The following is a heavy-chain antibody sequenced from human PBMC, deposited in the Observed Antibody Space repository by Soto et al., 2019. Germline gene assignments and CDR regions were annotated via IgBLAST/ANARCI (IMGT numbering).Heavy chain of an antibody. CDR2: IDSDGSRT. D-gene: IGHD2-2*01. Sequence: GGSLRLSFAASGFTFSSYWMHWVRQAPGKGLVWVSEIDSDGSRTNYEESVKGRFTISRDNDKNTLYLQMNSLRAEDTAVYYCASRSAPVYXWGQGTLVTVSX. J-gene: IGHJ4*02. CDR1: GFTFSSYW. V-gene: IGHV3-74*01. CDR3: ASRSAPVYX.